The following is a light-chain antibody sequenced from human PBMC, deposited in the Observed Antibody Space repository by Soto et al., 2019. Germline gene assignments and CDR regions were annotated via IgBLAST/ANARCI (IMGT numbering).Light chain of an antibody. V-gene: IGKV3-20*01. CDR2: GAS. Sequence: EIVLTQSPGTLSLSPGERATLSCRASQRLSNTIYLAWYQQKPGQAPRLLIYGASSRATGIPNRFSGSGSGTDFTLTISRLEPEDFAVYYCQQYGNSPQTFGQGTKVDIK. CDR3: QQYGNSPQT. CDR1: QRLSNTIY. J-gene: IGKJ1*01.